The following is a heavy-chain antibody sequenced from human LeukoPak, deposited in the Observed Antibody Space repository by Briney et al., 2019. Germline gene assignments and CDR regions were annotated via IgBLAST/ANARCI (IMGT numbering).Heavy chain of an antibody. V-gene: IGHV3-66*01. Sequence: GGSLRLSCAASGSSVSNNYMSWVRQAPGKGLEWVSVIYSGGSTFYADSVKGRLTISRDNSKNTLYLQMNSLRAEDTAVYYCARAIGWDWGQGTLVTVSS. CDR2: IYSGGST. J-gene: IGHJ4*02. CDR3: ARAIGWD. D-gene: IGHD1-26*01. CDR1: GSSVSNNY.